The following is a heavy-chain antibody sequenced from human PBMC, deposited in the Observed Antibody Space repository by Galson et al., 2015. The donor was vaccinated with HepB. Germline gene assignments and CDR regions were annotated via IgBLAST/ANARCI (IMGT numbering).Heavy chain of an antibody. J-gene: IGHJ3*02. CDR1: GFTFSSYS. CDR2: ISSSSSTI. D-gene: IGHD5-12*01. V-gene: IGHV3-48*01. CDR3: ARGRGLGSGYDGDAFDI. Sequence: SLRLSCAASGFTFSSYSMNWVRQAPGKGLEWVSYISSSSSTIYYADSVKGRFTISRDNAKNSLYLQMNSLRAEDTAVYYCARGRGLGSGYDGDAFDIWGQGTMVTVSS.